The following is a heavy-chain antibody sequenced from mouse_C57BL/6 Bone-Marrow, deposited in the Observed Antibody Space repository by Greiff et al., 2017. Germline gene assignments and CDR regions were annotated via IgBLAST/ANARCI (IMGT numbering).Heavy chain of an antibody. V-gene: IGHV1-81*01. Sequence: QVQLQHSGAELARPGASVKLSCKASGYTFTSYGISWVKQRTGQGLEWIGEIYPRSGNTYYNEKFKGKATLTAYKSSSTAYMELRSLTSEDSAVYYCARILYYYGSSPFDYWGQGTTLTVSS. CDR2: IYPRSGNT. CDR1: GYTFTSYG. J-gene: IGHJ2*01. D-gene: IGHD1-1*01. CDR3: ARILYYYGSSPFDY.